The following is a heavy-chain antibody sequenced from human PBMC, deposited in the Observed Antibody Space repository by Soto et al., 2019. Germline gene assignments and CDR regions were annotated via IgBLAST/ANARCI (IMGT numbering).Heavy chain of an antibody. Sequence: PGGSLRLSCAASGFTFSSYGMHWVRQAPGKGLEWVAVISYDGSNKYYADSVKGRFTISRDNSKNTLYLQMNSLRAEDTAVYYCARGGRLTTSDGVFDYWGQGTLVTVSS. J-gene: IGHJ4*02. CDR1: GFTFSSYG. CDR3: ARGGRLTTSDGVFDY. CDR2: ISYDGSNK. V-gene: IGHV3-30*03. D-gene: IGHD1-1*01.